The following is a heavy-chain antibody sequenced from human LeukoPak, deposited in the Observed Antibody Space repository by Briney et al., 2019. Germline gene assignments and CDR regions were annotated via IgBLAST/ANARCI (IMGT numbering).Heavy chain of an antibody. CDR2: IYSGGST. CDR1: GFTFSNYA. J-gene: IGHJ4*02. D-gene: IGHD3-22*01. Sequence: GGSLRLSCAASGFTFSNYAMSWVRQAPGKGLEWVSVIYSGGSTYYADSVKGRFTISRDNSKNTLYLQMNSLRAEDTAVYYCARDQSNNYYDSSGYYDYWGQGTLVTVSS. CDR3: ARDQSNNYYDSSGYYDY. V-gene: IGHV3-66*01.